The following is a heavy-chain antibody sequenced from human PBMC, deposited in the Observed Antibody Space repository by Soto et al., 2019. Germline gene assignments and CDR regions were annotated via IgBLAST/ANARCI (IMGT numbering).Heavy chain of an antibody. CDR3: ARASIAAAGRYGLDY. CDR2: IYWDDDK. J-gene: IGHJ4*02. Sequence: QITLKESGPTLVKPTQTLTLTCTFSGFSLSTSGVGVGWIRQTPGKALEWLALIYWDDDKRYSPSLKSRLTITKDTSKNQVVLTITNMDPVDTATYYCARASIAAAGRYGLDYWGQGTLVTVSS. V-gene: IGHV2-5*02. D-gene: IGHD6-13*01. CDR1: GFSLSTSGVG.